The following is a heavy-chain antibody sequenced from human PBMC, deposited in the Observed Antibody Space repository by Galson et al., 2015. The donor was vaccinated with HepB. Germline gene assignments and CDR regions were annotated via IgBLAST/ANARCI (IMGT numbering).Heavy chain of an antibody. CDR3: ARVLLNIAAAGGPYYYMDV. Sequence: TLSLTCTVSGGSISSGGYYWSWIRQHPGKGLEWIGYIYYSGSTYYNPSLKSRVTISVDTSKNQFSLKLSSVTAADTAVYYCARVLLNIAAAGGPYYYMDVWGKGTTVTVSS. CDR1: GGSISSGGYY. V-gene: IGHV4-31*03. J-gene: IGHJ6*03. D-gene: IGHD6-13*01. CDR2: IYYSGST.